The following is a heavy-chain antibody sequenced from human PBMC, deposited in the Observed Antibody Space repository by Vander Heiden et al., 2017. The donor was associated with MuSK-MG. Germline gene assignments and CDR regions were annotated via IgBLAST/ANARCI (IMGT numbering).Heavy chain of an antibody. Sequence: EVQLLESGGGLVQPGGSLRLSCAASGFTFSSYAMSWVRQAPGKGLEWVSAISGSGGSTYYAESGKGRFTISRDNSKNTLYLQMNSLRAEDTAGYYCAKDGGGSYFRYWGQGTRGTVA. CDR2: ISGSGGST. CDR1: GFTFSSYA. D-gene: IGHD1-26*01. CDR3: AKDGGGSYFRY. J-gene: IGHJ4*02. V-gene: IGHV3-23*01.